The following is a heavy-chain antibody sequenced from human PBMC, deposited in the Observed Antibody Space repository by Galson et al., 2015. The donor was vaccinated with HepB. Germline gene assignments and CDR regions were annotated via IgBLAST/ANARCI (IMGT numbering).Heavy chain of an antibody. Sequence: SLRLSCAASGFTFSNYAMSWVRQAPGEGPELVSSISGSGGSTHYADSVKGRFTISRDNSKNILHLQMNSLTAEDTAVYYCGSRPSEWELGPVDFWGRGTLVTVSS. CDR2: ISGSGGST. CDR1: GFTFSNYA. D-gene: IGHD1-26*01. CDR3: GSRPSEWELGPVDF. J-gene: IGHJ4*02. V-gene: IGHV3-23*01.